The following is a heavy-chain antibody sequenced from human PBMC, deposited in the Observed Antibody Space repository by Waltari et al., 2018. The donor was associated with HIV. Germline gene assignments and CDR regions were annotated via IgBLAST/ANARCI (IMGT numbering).Heavy chain of an antibody. CDR1: GFSFDSYA. CDR2: ISGTGDHT. Sequence: VQLLESGGGLLQPGPSLRSSCTVSGFSFDSYAMSGVRQAPGKGLEWVSAISGTGDHTCYADSVKGRFTISRDNSKRTLYLQMNSLRAEDTALYYCARHSSSHPYYYAMDVWGQGTTVTVSS. CDR3: ARHSSSHPYYYAMDV. J-gene: IGHJ6*02. V-gene: IGHV3-23*01. D-gene: IGHD6-13*01.